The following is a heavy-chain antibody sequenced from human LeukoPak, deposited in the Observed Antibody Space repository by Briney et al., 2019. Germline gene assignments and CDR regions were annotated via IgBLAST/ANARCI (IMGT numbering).Heavy chain of an antibody. CDR2: IIPIFGTA. J-gene: IGHJ1*01. CDR3: ARESYCGGDCYAEYFQH. V-gene: IGHV1-69*01. D-gene: IGHD2-21*02. Sequence: SVKVSCKASGRTFSSYAISWVRQAPGQGLEWMGGIIPIFGTANYAQKFQGRVTITADESTSTAYMELSSLRSEDTAVYYCARESYCGGDCYAEYFQHWGQGTLVTVSS. CDR1: GRTFSSYA.